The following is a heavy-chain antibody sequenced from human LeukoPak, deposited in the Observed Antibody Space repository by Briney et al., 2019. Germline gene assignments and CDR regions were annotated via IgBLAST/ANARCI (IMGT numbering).Heavy chain of an antibody. CDR3: ARVRDSGSYYLY. V-gene: IGHV1-2*02. Sequence: ASVKVSCKASGYTFTDYYIHWVRQAPGQGLQWMGWINPNGGGTIYAQKFQGRVTMTRDTSISAAYMELSRLTSDDTAVYWCARVRDSGSYYLYWGQGTLVTVSS. CDR1: GYTFTDYY. D-gene: IGHD3-10*01. CDR2: INPNGGGT. J-gene: IGHJ4*02.